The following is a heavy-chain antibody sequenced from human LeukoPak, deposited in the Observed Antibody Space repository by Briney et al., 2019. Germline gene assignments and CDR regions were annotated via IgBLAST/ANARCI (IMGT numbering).Heavy chain of an antibody. Sequence: NSSETLSLTCAVSNYPITIDHYWVWIRQPPGQGLEWISQIFHSGIAHYNPSLKSRVTMSVDTSRSQFSVNLNSVTAADTAVYYCGRAGFGTAYNRFYYYMDVWGKGTTVTVSS. CDR2: IFHSGIA. CDR3: GRAGFGTAYNRFYYYMDV. CDR1: NYPITIDHY. D-gene: IGHD3-16*01. J-gene: IGHJ6*03. V-gene: IGHV4-38-2*01.